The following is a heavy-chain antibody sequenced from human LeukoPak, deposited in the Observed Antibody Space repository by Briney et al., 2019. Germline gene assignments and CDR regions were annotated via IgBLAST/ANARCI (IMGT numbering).Heavy chain of an antibody. V-gene: IGHV3-23*01. CDR1: GFTFSSYA. D-gene: IGHD6-13*01. J-gene: IGHJ4*02. CDR3: AKDRSSWYYPFDY. Sequence: PGGSLRLSCAASGFTFSSYAMSWVRQAPGKGLEWVSVISGGGYNTYYADSVKGRFTISRDNPKNTLYLQMNGLRAEDTAVYYCAKDRSSWYYPFDYWGQGTLVTVSS. CDR2: ISGGGYNT.